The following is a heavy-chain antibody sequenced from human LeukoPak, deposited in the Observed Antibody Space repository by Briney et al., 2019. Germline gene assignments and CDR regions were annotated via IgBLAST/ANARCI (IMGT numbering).Heavy chain of an antibody. J-gene: IGHJ4*02. CDR1: GFTFSSYA. Sequence: PGGSLRLSCAASGFTFSSYAMHWVRQAPGKGLEWVAVISYDGSNKYYADSVKGRFTISRDNSKNTLYLQMNSLRAEDTAVYYCARDQVSGYWGQGTLVTVSS. CDR2: ISYDGSNK. CDR3: ARDQVSGY. V-gene: IGHV3-30*04.